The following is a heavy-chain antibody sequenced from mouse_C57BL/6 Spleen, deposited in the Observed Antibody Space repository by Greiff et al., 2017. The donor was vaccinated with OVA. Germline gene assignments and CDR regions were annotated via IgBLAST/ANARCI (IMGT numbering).Heavy chain of an antibody. D-gene: IGHD2-12*01. CDR2: INPNNGGT. CDR1: GYTFTDYN. CDR3: ARLKAYYSPWFAY. V-gene: IGHV1-18*01. J-gene: IGHJ3*01. Sequence: EVMLVESGPELVKPGASVKIPCKASGYTFTDYNMDWVKQSHGKSLEWIGDINPNNGGTIYNQKFKGKATLTVDKSSSTAYMELRSLTSEDTAVYYCARLKAYYSPWFAYWGQGTLVTVSA.